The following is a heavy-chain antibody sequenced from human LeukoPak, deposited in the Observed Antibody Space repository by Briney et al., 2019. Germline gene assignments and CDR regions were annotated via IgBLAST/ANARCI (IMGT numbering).Heavy chain of an antibody. CDR1: GGSISSYY. V-gene: IGHV4-59*01. J-gene: IGHJ4*02. CDR2: IYYSGST. Sequence: KPSETLSLTCTVSGGSISSYYWSWIRQPPGKGLEWIGYIYYSGSTNYNPSLKSRVTISVDTSKNQFSLKLSSVTAADTAVYYCARDRPMGAVDYWGQGTLVTVSS. D-gene: IGHD3-10*01. CDR3: ARDRPMGAVDY.